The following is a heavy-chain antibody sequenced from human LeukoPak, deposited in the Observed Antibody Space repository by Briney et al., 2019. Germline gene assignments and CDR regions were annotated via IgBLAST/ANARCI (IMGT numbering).Heavy chain of an antibody. CDR3: ARDHDYGDYAISYYFDY. CDR2: IWYDGSNK. D-gene: IGHD4-17*01. Sequence: GRSLRLSCAASGFTFSSYGMHWVRQAPGKGLEWVAVIWYDGSNKYYADSVKGRFTISRDNSKNTLYLQMNSLRAEDTAVYYCARDHDYGDYAISYYFDYWGQGTLVTVSS. V-gene: IGHV3-33*01. CDR1: GFTFSSYG. J-gene: IGHJ4*02.